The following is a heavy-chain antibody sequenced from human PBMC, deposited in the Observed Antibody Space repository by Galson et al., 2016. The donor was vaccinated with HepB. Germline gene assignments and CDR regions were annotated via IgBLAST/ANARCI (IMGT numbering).Heavy chain of an antibody. CDR1: GFTFSDYY. Sequence: SLRLSCAASGFTFSDYYMSWIRQAPGKGLECVSHISSSSSFTNYADSVKGRFIISRDNVRNSLYLQMNSLRAEDTAVYFCARGRRGKYDFWTGYTKGLYNYFDPWGQGTLVTVSS. CDR3: ARGRRGKYDFWTGYTKGLYNYFDP. D-gene: IGHD3-3*01. CDR2: ISSSSSFT. J-gene: IGHJ5*02. V-gene: IGHV3-11*06.